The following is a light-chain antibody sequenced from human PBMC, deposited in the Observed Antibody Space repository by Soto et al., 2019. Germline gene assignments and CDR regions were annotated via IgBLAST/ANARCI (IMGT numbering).Light chain of an antibody. V-gene: IGLV2-23*03. CDR2: EGT. CDR1: SSDFGGYNV. J-gene: IGLJ3*02. Sequence: QSALTQPASVSWSPGQSITISCSGTSSDFGGYNVVSWYQQHPGKAPKLIIYEGTKRPSGVSNRFSGSNSGNAASLTISGLQTEDEADYYCCSYADTSTFWVVFGGGTKVTVL. CDR3: CSYADTSTFWVV.